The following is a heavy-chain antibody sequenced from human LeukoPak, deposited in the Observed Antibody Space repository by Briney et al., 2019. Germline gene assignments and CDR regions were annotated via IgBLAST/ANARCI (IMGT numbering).Heavy chain of an antibody. CDR1: GFTFSSCS. Sequence: PGGSLRLSCAASGFTFSSCSMNWVRQAPGKGLEWVSYISSSSSTIYYADSVKGRFTISRDNAKNSLYLQMNSLRAEDTAVYYCARGRVVGATSSNYYYYYMDVWGKGTTVTVSS. J-gene: IGHJ6*03. CDR3: ARGRVVGATSSNYYYYYMDV. D-gene: IGHD1-26*01. CDR2: ISSSSSTI. V-gene: IGHV3-48*01.